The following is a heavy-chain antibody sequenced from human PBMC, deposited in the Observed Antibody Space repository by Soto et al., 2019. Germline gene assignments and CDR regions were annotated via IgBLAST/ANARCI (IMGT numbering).Heavy chain of an antibody. V-gene: IGHV3-74*01. CDR1: GFTFSSYW. J-gene: IGHJ6*02. D-gene: IGHD5-12*01. CDR2: INSDGSNT. Sequence: EVQLVESGGGLVQPGGSLRLSCAASGFTFSSYWMHWVRQAPGEGLVWVSRINSDGSNTTYADSVKGRFTTSRDNAKNTLFLQMNSLRGEDTAVYYCARHVAVATISLGTYGMDVWGQGTTVTVSS. CDR3: ARHVAVATISLGTYGMDV.